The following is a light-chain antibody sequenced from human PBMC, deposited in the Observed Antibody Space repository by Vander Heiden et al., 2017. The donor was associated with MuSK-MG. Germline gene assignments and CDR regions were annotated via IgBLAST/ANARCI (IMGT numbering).Light chain of an antibody. Sequence: CIGTSSDVGTYNHVSWYQQHHGRAPKLMIYDVRNRPSGVSHRFSGSKSGSTAFLTISGLQAEDEADYYCSSYTTSSTVIFGGGTKVTVL. CDR3: SSYTTSSTVI. CDR2: DVR. V-gene: IGLV2-14*03. J-gene: IGLJ2*01. CDR1: SSDVGTYNH.